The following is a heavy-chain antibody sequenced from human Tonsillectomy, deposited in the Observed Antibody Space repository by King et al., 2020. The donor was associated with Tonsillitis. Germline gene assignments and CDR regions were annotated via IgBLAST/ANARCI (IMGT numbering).Heavy chain of an antibody. J-gene: IGHJ4*02. D-gene: IGHD6-19*01. CDR2: FNPNSGGT. CDR1: GYTFTGYY. Sequence: VQLVGSGAEVKKPGASVKVSCKASGYTFTGYYMHWVRQAPGQGLEWMGWFNPNSGGTNYAQKFQGRVTMTRDTSISTAYMELSRLRSDDTAVYYCARDKRQWLVRGKYYFDYWGQGTLVTVSS. V-gene: IGHV1-2*02. CDR3: ARDKRQWLVRGKYYFDY.